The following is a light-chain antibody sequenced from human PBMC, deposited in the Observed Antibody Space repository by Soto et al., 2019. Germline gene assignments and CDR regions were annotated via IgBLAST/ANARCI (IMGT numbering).Light chain of an antibody. J-gene: IGLJ1*01. CDR3: SSYGSSGTSV. CDR2: EVS. CDR1: SSDVGGYDF. Sequence: QSALTQPASVAVSPGQSITISCAGTSSDVGGYDFVSWYQHHPGRAPKLLIYEVSGRPSGVSYRFSGSKSGNTASLIISGPQAEDEAYYYCSSYGSSGTSVFGTGTKVTVL. V-gene: IGLV2-14*01.